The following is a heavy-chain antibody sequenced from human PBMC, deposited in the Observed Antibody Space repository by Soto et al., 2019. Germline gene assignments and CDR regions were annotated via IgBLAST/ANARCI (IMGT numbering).Heavy chain of an antibody. Sequence: SETLSLTCTVSGGSISSYYWSWIRQPLGKELEWIGYIYYSGTTNCNPSLKRRVTISVDTSKNQFSLKLRSVTAADTAVYYCAIHTLYGSGTYSFIPWGQGALVTLSS. D-gene: IGHD3-10*01. J-gene: IGHJ5*02. CDR3: AIHTLYGSGTYSFIP. CDR2: IYYSGTT. V-gene: IGHV4-59*08. CDR1: GGSISSYY.